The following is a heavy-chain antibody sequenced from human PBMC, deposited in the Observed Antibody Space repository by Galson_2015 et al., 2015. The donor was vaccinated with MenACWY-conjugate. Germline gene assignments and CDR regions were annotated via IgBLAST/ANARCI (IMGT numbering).Heavy chain of an antibody. D-gene: IGHD3-9*01. J-gene: IGHJ4*02. CDR1: GYTFINSG. V-gene: IGHV1-18*01. Sequence: SGAEVKKPGASVKVSCKASGYTFINSGFSWVRQAPGQGLECVGWISALNGNTNYAQNFQGRVTMTTDTSTSTAYMELRSLRSDDTAVYYCARAPLTGYPPFDYWGQGTLVTVSS. CDR2: ISALNGNT. CDR3: ARAPLTGYPPFDY.